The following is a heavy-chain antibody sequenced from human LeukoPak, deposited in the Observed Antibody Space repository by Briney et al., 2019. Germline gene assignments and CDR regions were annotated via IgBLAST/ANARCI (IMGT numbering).Heavy chain of an antibody. V-gene: IGHV3-30-3*01. CDR3: ARGHHSSGYCDVFDI. J-gene: IGHJ3*02. CDR2: ISIDGNSK. CDR1: GFTFSSYA. Sequence: GTSLRLSCAASGFTFSSYAMHWVRQAPGKGLEWVSGISIDGNSKYYADSVKGRFTISRDNSKNTVDLEVSSLRTEDTAVYYCARGHHSSGYCDVFDIWGQGTMVTVSS. D-gene: IGHD5-12*01.